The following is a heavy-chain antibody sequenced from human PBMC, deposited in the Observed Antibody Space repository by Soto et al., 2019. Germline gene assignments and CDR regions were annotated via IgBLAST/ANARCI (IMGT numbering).Heavy chain of an antibody. J-gene: IGHJ6*03. D-gene: IGHD2-2*01. CDR2: ISWNSGSI. CDR3: AKGYCTSSNCYYYYYMDV. CDR1: GFTFDDYA. V-gene: IGHV3-9*01. Sequence: EVQLVESGGGLVQPGRSLRLSCAASGFTFDDYAMHWVRQAPGKGLEWVSGISWNSGSIGYADSVKGRFTISRDNAKNSLYLQMISLRADDTALYYCAKGYCTSSNCYYYYYMDVWGKGTTVTVSS.